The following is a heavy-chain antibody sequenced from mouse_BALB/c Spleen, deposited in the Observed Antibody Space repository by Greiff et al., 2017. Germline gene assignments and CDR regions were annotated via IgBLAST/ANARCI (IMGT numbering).Heavy chain of an antibody. V-gene: IGHV1-4*01. Sequence: VKLQESGAELARPGASVKMSCKASGYTFTSYTMHWVKQRPGQGLEWIGYINPSSGYTNYNQKFKDKATLTADKSSSTAYMQLSSLTSEDSAVYYCARGDYGNYLFAYWGQGTLVTVSA. D-gene: IGHD2-1*01. CDR2: INPSSGYT. CDR1: GYTFTSYT. CDR3: ARGDYGNYLFAY. J-gene: IGHJ3*01.